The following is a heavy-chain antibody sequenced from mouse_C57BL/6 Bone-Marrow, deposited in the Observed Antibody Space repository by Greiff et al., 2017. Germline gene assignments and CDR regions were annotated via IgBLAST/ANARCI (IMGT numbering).Heavy chain of an antibody. D-gene: IGHD2-12*01. CDR1: GYTFTSYW. J-gene: IGHJ2*01. CDR2: IYPGSGST. Sequence: QVQLQQPGAELVKPGASVKMSCKASGYTFTSYWMTWVKQRPGQGLEWNGDIYPGSGSTNYNEKFKSKATLTVDKSSSTAYMQLSSRTTEDSAVYYCARCYYSSYWGQATTLKVAS. CDR3: ARCYYSSY. V-gene: IGHV1-55*01.